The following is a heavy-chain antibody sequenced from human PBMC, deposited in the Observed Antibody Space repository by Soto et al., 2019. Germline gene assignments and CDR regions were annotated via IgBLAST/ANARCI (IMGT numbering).Heavy chain of an antibody. D-gene: IGHD6-6*01. CDR2: IRSKANSYAT. V-gene: IGHV3-73*01. Sequence: GGSLRLSCAASGFTFSGSAMHWVRQASGKGLEWVGRIRSKANSYATAYASSVKGRFTISRDDSKNTAYLQMNSLKTEDTAVYYCTRHDRGEQLVRRLLPDYYYGMDVWGQGTTVTVSS. J-gene: IGHJ6*02. CDR3: TRHDRGEQLVRRLLPDYYYGMDV. CDR1: GFTFSGSA.